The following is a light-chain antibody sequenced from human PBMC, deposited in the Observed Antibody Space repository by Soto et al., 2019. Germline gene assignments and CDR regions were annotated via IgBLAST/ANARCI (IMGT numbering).Light chain of an antibody. CDR2: SAP. Sequence: DIQMTYSPFSLFASVGGTVTITCQASQDITNFLNWYHHTPGTVPKLLTCSAPNLETGGTPIFGGSGSGTDFIFTISGLQPEDGATYYCQQSDTLPYTFGQGTKGDIK. J-gene: IGKJ2*01. CDR3: QQSDTLPYT. V-gene: IGKV1-33*01. CDR1: QDITNF.